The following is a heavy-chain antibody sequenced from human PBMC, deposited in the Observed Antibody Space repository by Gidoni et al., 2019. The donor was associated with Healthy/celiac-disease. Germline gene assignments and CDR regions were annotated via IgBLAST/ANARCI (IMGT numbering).Heavy chain of an antibody. D-gene: IGHD6-19*01. CDR2: IYTSGST. Sequence: QVQLQESVQGLVKPSQTLSLTCTVSGGSISRGSYYWSWIRQPAGKGLEWIGRIYTSGSTNYNPSLKSRVTISVDTSKNQFSLKLSAVTAADTAVYYCARHEGAGLDYWGQGTLVTVSS. CDR3: ARHEGAGLDY. V-gene: IGHV4-61*02. J-gene: IGHJ4*02. CDR1: GGSISRGSYY.